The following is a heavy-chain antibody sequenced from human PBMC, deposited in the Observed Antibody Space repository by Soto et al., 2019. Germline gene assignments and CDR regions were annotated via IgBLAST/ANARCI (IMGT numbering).Heavy chain of an antibody. D-gene: IGHD5-18*01. CDR2: ISYDGSNK. CDR1: GFTFSSYG. Sequence: GGSLRLSCAASGFTFSSYGMHWARQAPGKGLEWVAVISYDGSNKYYADSVKGRFTISRDNSKNTLYLQMNSLRAEDTAVYYCAREHVDTAMEGAFDIWGQGTMVTVSS. V-gene: IGHV3-30*03. J-gene: IGHJ3*02. CDR3: AREHVDTAMEGAFDI.